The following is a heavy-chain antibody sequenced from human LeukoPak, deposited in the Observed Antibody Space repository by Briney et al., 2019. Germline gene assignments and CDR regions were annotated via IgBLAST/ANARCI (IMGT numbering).Heavy chain of an antibody. J-gene: IGHJ4*02. Sequence: PSETLSLTCTVSGGSISSGGYYWSWIRQHPGKGLEWIGYIYYSGSTYYNPSLKSRVTISVDTSKNQFSLKLSSVTAADTAVYYCARGADGGFDYWGQGTLVTVSS. D-gene: IGHD3-10*01. CDR2: IYYSGST. V-gene: IGHV4-31*03. CDR1: GGSISSGGYY. CDR3: ARGADGGFDY.